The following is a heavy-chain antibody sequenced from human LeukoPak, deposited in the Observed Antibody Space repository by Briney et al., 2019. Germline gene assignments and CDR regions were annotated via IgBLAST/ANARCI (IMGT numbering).Heavy chain of an antibody. CDR2: IIPILGMA. D-gene: IGHD1-1*01. V-gene: IGHV1-69*04. CDR3: ASLGERNDAFDI. J-gene: IGHJ3*02. Sequence: ASVKVSCKASGGTFSSYAISWVRQAPGQGLEWMGRIIPILGMANYAQKFQGRVTITADKSTSTAYMELSSLRSEDTAVYYCASLGERNDAFDIWGQGTMVTVSS. CDR1: GGTFSSYA.